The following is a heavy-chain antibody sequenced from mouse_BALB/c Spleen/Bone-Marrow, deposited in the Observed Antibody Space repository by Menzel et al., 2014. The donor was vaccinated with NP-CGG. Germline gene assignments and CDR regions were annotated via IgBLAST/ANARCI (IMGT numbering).Heavy chain of an antibody. Sequence: QVHVKQSGAELASPGASVTPSCKASGYTFTDHIMNWVKKRPGQGLEWIGRIYPVSGETNYNQKFMGKATFPVDRSSSTVYMVLNSLTSEDPAVYYCGRGNYGSSYAMDYWGQGTSVTVSS. CDR3: GRGNYGSSYAMDY. CDR1: GYTFTDHI. V-gene: IGHV1-11*01. J-gene: IGHJ4*01. D-gene: IGHD1-1*01. CDR2: IYPVSGET.